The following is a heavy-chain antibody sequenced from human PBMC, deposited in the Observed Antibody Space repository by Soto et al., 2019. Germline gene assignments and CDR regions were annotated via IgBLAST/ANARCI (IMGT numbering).Heavy chain of an antibody. V-gene: IGHV4-30-4*01. Sequence: SETLSLTCTVSGGSISSGDYYWSWIRQPPGKGLEWIGYIYYSGSTYYNPSLKSRVTMSVDTSKNQFSLKLSSVTAADTAVYYCARGNGMVRGVIISYYYYGMDVWGQGTTVTVSS. CDR1: GGSISSGDYY. J-gene: IGHJ6*02. CDR3: ARGNGMVRGVIISYYYYGMDV. D-gene: IGHD3-10*01. CDR2: IYYSGST.